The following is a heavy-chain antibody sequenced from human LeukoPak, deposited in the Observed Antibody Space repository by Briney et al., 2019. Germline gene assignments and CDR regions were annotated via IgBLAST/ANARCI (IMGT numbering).Heavy chain of an antibody. J-gene: IGHJ4*02. CDR3: AKEFVPGNFHY. V-gene: IGHV3-23*01. CDR2: IGLSGSST. D-gene: IGHD2-21*01. CDR1: GFTFSSYS. Sequence: GGSLRLSCAASGFTFSSYSMNWVRQAPGKGLEWVSTIGLSGSSTYYAGSVKGRFTISRDNSKNTLYLQMNSLRAEDTAIYYCAKEFVPGNFHYWGQGTLVTVSS.